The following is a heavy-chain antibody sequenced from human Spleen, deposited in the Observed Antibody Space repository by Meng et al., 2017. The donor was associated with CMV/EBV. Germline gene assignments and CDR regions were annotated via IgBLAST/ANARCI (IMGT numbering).Heavy chain of an antibody. J-gene: IGHJ4*02. CDR3: ARVSTYYSLGY. Sequence: LSVTCAASGFSFSSYEMHWVRQAPGKGLEWVSYIGSSGSTKYHAGSVKGRFTISRDNAKNSLYLQMNSLRAEDTAVYYCARVSTYYSLGYWGQGTLVTVSS. CDR1: GFSFSSYE. CDR2: IGSSGSTK. D-gene: IGHD3-22*01. V-gene: IGHV3-48*03.